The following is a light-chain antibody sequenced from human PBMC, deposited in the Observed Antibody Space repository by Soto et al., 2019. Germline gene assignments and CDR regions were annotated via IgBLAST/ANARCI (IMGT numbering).Light chain of an antibody. J-gene: IGKJ1*01. V-gene: IGKV1-39*01. Sequence: DSQMTQSPSSLSASVGDRVTITCRASQSISSYLNWYQQKPGKAPKLLIYAASSLQSGVPSRFSGSGSGTDFTLTISSLQPEDFATYYCQQSYSTLTWTSGQGTKVEIK. CDR2: AAS. CDR3: QQSYSTLTWT. CDR1: QSISSY.